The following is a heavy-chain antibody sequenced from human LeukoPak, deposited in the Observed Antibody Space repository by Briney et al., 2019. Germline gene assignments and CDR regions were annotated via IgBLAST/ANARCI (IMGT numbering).Heavy chain of an antibody. V-gene: IGHV3-21*01. CDR3: ARDLSGDYYDSSGYYWFDY. CDR1: GFTFSSYS. D-gene: IGHD3-22*01. CDR2: ISSSSSYI. J-gene: IGHJ4*02. Sequence: PGGSLRLSCAASGFTFSSYSMNWLRQAPGKGLEWVSSISSSSSYIYYADSVKGRFTISRDNAKNSLYLQMNSLRAEDTAVYYCARDLSGDYYDSSGYYWFDYWGQGTLVTVSS.